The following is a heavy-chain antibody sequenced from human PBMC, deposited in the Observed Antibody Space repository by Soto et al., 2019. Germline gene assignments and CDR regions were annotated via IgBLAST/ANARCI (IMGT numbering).Heavy chain of an antibody. CDR1: RYTFTGYY. Sequence: ASVKVSCKASRYTFTGYYMHWVRQAPGQGLEWMGWINPNNDITDYAQKLQGRVTMTRDTSISTAYMELSRLRSDDTAVYYCARLTSYGCFDYWGQGTLVTVSS. V-gene: IGHV1-2*02. CDR3: ARLTSYGCFDY. CDR2: INPNNDIT. D-gene: IGHD4-17*01. J-gene: IGHJ4*02.